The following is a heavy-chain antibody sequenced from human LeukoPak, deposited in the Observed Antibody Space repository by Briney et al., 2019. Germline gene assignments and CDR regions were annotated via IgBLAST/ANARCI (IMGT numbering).Heavy chain of an antibody. CDR2: ISYDGSNI. Sequence: ERSLRLSWVASEFNFMSYSMQWVRQAPVKGLQWVAAISYDGSNIYYGHSVKGRFTISRDNSKNTLYLQMNNLRTEDTAVYYCARIPLDGHWYFDLWGRGTLVTVSS. V-gene: IGHV3-30*04. D-gene: IGHD5-24*01. J-gene: IGHJ2*01. CDR1: EFNFMSYS. CDR3: ARIPLDGHWYFDL.